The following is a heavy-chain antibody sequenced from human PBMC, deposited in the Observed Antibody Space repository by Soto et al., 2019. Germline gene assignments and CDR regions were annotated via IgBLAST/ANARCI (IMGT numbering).Heavy chain of an antibody. V-gene: IGHV1-69*13. CDR3: VHRRDGYNSAFFDY. J-gene: IGHJ4*02. CDR2: IIRIFHTT. CDR1: GGTFSSYA. D-gene: IGHD5-12*01. Sequence: ASVKVSCKASGGTFSSYAFSWVRQAPGQGLEWMGGIIRIFHTTTYAQKFQGRVTITADESTSTAYMELISLRSDDTAVYYCVHRRDGYNSAFFDYWGQGTLVTVS.